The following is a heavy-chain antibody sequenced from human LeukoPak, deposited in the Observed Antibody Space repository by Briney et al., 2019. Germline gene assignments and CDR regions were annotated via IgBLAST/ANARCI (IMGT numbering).Heavy chain of an antibody. CDR2: INHSGST. D-gene: IGHD2-2*01. J-gene: IGHJ4*02. CDR3: ARGTSGPPIVVVPAAPPGPPSDY. Sequence: SETLSLTCAVYGGSFSGYYWSWIRQPPGKGLEWIGEINHSGSTNYNPSLKSRVTISVDTSKNQFSLKLSSVTAADTAVYYCARGTSGPPIVVVPAAPPGPPSDYWGQGTLVTVSS. CDR1: GGSFSGYY. V-gene: IGHV4-34*01.